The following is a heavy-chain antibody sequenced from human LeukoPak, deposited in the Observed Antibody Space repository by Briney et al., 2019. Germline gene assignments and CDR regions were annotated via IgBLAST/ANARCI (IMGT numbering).Heavy chain of an antibody. V-gene: IGHV3-7*03. CDR3: ARNNGMDV. J-gene: IGHJ6*02. CDR1: GFALSSHW. Sequence: GGSLRLSCAASGFALSSHWMTWVRQVPGRGPEWVANVNRDGSETYYLDSVKGRFAISKDNAKNSLYLQMNSLRAEDTALYHCARNNGMDVWGQGTAVIVSS. CDR2: VNRDGSET.